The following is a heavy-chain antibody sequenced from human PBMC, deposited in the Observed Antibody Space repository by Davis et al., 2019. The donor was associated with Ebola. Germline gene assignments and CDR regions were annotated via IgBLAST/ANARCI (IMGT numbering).Heavy chain of an antibody. Sequence: SETLSLTCTVSGGSIISSSSYWGWIRQPPRKGLEWIGSIYYSGITYYNPSLKSRVTISVDTSKNQFSLKLRSVTAADTAVYYCARDDRPWNLLVEMPTMGYGMDVWGKGTTVTVSS. J-gene: IGHJ6*04. V-gene: IGHV4-39*02. CDR2: IYYSGIT. CDR3: ARDDRPWNLLVEMPTMGYGMDV. CDR1: GGSIISSSSY. D-gene: IGHD5-24*01.